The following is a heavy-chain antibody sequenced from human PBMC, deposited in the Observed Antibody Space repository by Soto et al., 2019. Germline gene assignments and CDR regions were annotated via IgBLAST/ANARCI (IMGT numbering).Heavy chain of an antibody. Sequence: PSETRSLTCIVSGGSISSHYWSWIRQPPGKALEWIGYISYSGTTNYNPSLKSRVTISVDTSKNQFSLKLSSVTAADTAVYYCARHIRGNSCMDVWGQGTTVTVSS. CDR1: GGSISSHY. J-gene: IGHJ6*02. CDR2: ISYSGTT. V-gene: IGHV4-59*08. D-gene: IGHD2-21*01. CDR3: ARHIRGNSCMDV.